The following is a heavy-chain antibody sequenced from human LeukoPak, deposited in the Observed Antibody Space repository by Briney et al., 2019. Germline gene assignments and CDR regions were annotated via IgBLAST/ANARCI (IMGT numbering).Heavy chain of an antibody. CDR2: IFYSGST. V-gene: IGHV4-59*08. D-gene: IGHD3-9*01. CDR1: GASISSYY. Sequence: SETLSLTCTVSGASISSYYWSWIRQPPGKGLEWIGYIFYSGSTYYNPSLKSRLTISVDTSKNQFSLKLSSVTAADTAVYYCARGYYDILTNYPKNFDQWGQGTLVTVSS. CDR3: ARGYYDILTNYPKNFDQ. J-gene: IGHJ4*02.